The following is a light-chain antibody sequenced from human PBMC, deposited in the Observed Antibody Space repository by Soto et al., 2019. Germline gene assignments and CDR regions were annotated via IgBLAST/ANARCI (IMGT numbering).Light chain of an antibody. V-gene: IGKV3-20*01. CDR2: GAS. CDR3: QQYGSSPLLT. J-gene: IGKJ4*01. CDR1: QSVSSSY. Sequence: EIVLTQSPGTLSLSPGERATLSCRASQSVSSSYLAWYQQKLGQAPRLLIYGASSKATGIPDRFSGSGSGTDFTVTISRLEPEDFAVYYCQQYGSSPLLTFGGGTKVEIK.